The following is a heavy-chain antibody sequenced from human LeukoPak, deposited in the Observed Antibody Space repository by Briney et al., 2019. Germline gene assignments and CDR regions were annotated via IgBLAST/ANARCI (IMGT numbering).Heavy chain of an antibody. D-gene: IGHD6-19*01. J-gene: IGHJ4*02. CDR2: ISWNSGSI. CDR3: AGGTRDSGLK. V-gene: IGHV3-9*01. Sequence: GGSLRLSCAASGFTFADYAMHWVRQAPGKGLEWVSGISWNSGSIGYADSVKGRFTISRDNAKNSLYLQMNSLRAEDTAVYYCAGGTRDSGLKWGQGTLVTVSS. CDR1: GFTFADYA.